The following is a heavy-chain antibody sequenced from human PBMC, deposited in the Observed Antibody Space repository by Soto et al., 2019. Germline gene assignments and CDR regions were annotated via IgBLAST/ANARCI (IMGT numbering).Heavy chain of an antibody. CDR1: GYSFTSYW. CDR2: IDPSDSYT. J-gene: IGHJ5*02. D-gene: IGHD3-22*01. V-gene: IGHV5-10-1*01. Sequence: PGESLKISCKGSGYSFTSYWISWVRQMPGKGLEWMGRIDPSDSYTNYSPSFQGHATISADKSISTAYLQWSSLKASDTAMYYCARHYYYDSSGYLLFPWGQGTPVTVS. CDR3: ARHYYYDSSGYLLFP.